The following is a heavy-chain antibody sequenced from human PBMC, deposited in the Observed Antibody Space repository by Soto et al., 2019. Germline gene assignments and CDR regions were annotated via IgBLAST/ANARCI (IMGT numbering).Heavy chain of an antibody. V-gene: IGHV3-23*05. D-gene: IGHD2-21*01. CDR2: IYGSGRGI. Sequence: GGSLRLSCTASGLPHSNFAMMWVRQAPGKGLECVSGIYGSGRGIEYADSVKGRFAISRDNSKNTVYLQMTDLRADDTAVYYCAKDAVYNDGLWLMDHWGQGTQVTVS. J-gene: IGHJ4*02. CDR3: AKDAVYNDGLWLMDH. CDR1: GLPHSNFA.